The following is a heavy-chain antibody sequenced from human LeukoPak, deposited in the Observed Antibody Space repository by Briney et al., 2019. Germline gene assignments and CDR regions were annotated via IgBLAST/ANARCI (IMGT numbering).Heavy chain of an antibody. CDR1: GFTFSKYA. D-gene: IGHD1-26*01. CDR3: AKAHSGSYYSGIN. J-gene: IGHJ4*02. Sequence: GGSLRLSCAASGFTFSKYAMSWVRQAPGKGLEWVSAISGSGGSTYYADSVKGRFTISRDNSKNTLYLQMNSLRAEDTAVYYCAKAHSGSYYSGINWGQGTLVTVSS. CDR2: ISGSGGST. V-gene: IGHV3-23*01.